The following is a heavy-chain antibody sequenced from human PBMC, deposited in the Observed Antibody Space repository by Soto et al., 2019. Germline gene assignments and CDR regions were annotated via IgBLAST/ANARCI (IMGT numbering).Heavy chain of an antibody. CDR3: ARDRRMRPTPQLVRDYYYGMDV. J-gene: IGHJ6*02. CDR2: IYSGGST. D-gene: IGHD6-13*01. CDR1: GFTVSSNY. V-gene: IGHV3-53*04. Sequence: EVQLVESGGGLVQPGGSLRLSCAASGFTVSSNYMSWVRQAPGKGLEWVSVIYSGGSTYYADSVKGRFTISRHNSKNTLYLQMNSLRAEDTAVYYCARDRRMRPTPQLVRDYYYGMDVWGQGTTVTVSS.